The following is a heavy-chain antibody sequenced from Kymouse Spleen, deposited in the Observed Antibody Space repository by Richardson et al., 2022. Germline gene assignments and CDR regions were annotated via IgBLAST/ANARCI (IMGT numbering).Heavy chain of an antibody. CDR1: GFTFDDYA. CDR2: ISWNSGSI. CDR3: AKDRLRYFDWLFDY. J-gene: IGHJ4*02. D-gene: IGHD3-9*01. Sequence: EVQLVESGGGLVQPGRSLRLSCAASGFTFDDYAMHWVRQAPGKGLEWVSGISWNSGSIGYADSVKGRFTISRDNAKNSLYLQMNSLRAEDTALYYCAKDRLRYFDWLFDYWGQGTLVTVSS. V-gene: IGHV3-9*01.